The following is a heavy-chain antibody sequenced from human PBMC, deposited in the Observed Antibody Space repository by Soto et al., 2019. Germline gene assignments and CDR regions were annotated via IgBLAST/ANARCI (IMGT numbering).Heavy chain of an antibody. D-gene: IGHD2-8*02. CDR1: GFDFRKFY. J-gene: IGHJ6*03. V-gene: IGHV3-11*01. CDR3: AIDRGYTTRVACYSH. Sequence: PVGSLRLSCEASGFDFRKFYISWIRQAPGRGLEWIAYINSRGNTTFYADSVRGRFTISRDNSRNLLFLQMDRLTADDSAVYFCAIDRGYTTRVACYSHWG. CDR2: INSRGNTT.